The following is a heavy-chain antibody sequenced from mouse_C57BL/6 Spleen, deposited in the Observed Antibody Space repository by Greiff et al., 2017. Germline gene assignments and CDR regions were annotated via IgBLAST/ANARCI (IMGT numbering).Heavy chain of an antibody. Sequence: VQLQQPGAELVMPGASVKLSCKASGYTFTRYWMHWVKQRPGQGLEWIGEIDPSDSYTNYNQKFKGKSTLTVDKSSSTAYMQLSSLTSEDSAVYYCARYGGYLDYWGQGTTLTVSS. CDR1: GYTFTRYW. D-gene: IGHD1-1*01. V-gene: IGHV1-69*01. CDR2: IDPSDSYT. J-gene: IGHJ2*01. CDR3: ARYGGYLDY.